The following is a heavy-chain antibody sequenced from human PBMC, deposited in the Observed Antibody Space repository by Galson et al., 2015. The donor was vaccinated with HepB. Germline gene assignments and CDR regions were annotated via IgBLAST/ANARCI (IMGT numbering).Heavy chain of an antibody. V-gene: IGHV3-21*01. CDR1: GFTFSSYS. CDR2: ISSSSSYI. J-gene: IGHJ5*02. CDR3: ARDQGSGSYYNINWFDP. D-gene: IGHD3-10*01. Sequence: SLRLSCAASGFTFSSYSMNWVRQAPGKGLEWVSSISSSSSYIYYADSVKGRFTISRDNAKNSLYLQMNSLRAEDTAVYYCARDQGSGSYYNINWFDPWGQGTLVTVSS.